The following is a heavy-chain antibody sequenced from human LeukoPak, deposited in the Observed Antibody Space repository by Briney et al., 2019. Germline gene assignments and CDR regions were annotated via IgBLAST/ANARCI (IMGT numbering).Heavy chain of an antibody. Sequence: GASVKVSRKASGFTFTSYAINWVRQAPGQGLEWMGWINPNRGGTNYAQKFQGRVTMTRDTSISTAYMELSRLRSDDTAVYYCARGIAARRFDYWGQGTLVTVSS. CDR1: GFTFTSYA. CDR2: INPNRGGT. CDR3: ARGIAARRFDY. V-gene: IGHV1-2*02. J-gene: IGHJ4*02. D-gene: IGHD6-6*01.